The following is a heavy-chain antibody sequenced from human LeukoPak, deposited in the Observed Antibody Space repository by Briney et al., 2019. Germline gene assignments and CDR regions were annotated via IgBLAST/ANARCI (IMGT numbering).Heavy chain of an antibody. Sequence: ASVKVSCKASGYTFTSYGISWVRQAPGQGLEWMGWISAYNGNTNYAQKLQGRVTMTKDTSTSTAYMELRSLRSDDTAVYYCARGRTGYFDWLPLDYWGQGTLVTVSS. CDR3: ARGRTGYFDWLPLDY. CDR1: GYTFTSYG. V-gene: IGHV1-18*01. D-gene: IGHD3-9*01. CDR2: ISAYNGNT. J-gene: IGHJ4*02.